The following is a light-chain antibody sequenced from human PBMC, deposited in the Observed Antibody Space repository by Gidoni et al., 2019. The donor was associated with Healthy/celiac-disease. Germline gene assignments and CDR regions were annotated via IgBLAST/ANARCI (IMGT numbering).Light chain of an antibody. CDR1: QSISSR. V-gene: IGKV1-5*01. J-gene: IGKJ1*01. CDR2: DAS. Sequence: GDRVTITCRASQSISSRLAWYQQKPGKAPKLLIYDASSLESRVPSRFSGSGSGTEFTLTISSLQPDDFATYYCQQYNSYPWTFGQGTKVEIK. CDR3: QQYNSYPWT.